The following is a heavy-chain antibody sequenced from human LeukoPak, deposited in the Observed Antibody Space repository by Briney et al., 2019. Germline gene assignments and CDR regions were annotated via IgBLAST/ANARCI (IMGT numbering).Heavy chain of an antibody. V-gene: IGHV4-59*08. Sequence: SETLSLTCTVSGGSISSYYWSWIRQPPGKGLERIGYIYYSGSTNYNPSLKSRVTISVDTSKNQFSLKLSSVTAADTAVYYCARLEVVPAYHLIGHFQHWGQGTLVTVSS. CDR2: IYYSGST. D-gene: IGHD2-2*01. CDR3: ARLEVVPAYHLIGHFQH. CDR1: GGSISSYY. J-gene: IGHJ1*01.